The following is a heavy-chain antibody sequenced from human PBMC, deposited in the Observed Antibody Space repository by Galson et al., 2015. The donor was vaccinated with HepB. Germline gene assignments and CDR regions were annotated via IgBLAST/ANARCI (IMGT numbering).Heavy chain of an antibody. J-gene: IGHJ4*02. D-gene: IGHD6-13*01. CDR2: INPNGGST. CDR1: GYTFTNYY. Sequence: SVKVSCKASGYTFTNYYMHWVRQAPGQGLEWMGIINPNGGSTSYAEKFQGRGTMTRDTSTSTVYMGLSSLRSDDTAVYYCATENPYSSPNNYFDYWSRGTRVTASS. CDR3: ATENPYSSPNNYFDY. V-gene: IGHV1-46*01.